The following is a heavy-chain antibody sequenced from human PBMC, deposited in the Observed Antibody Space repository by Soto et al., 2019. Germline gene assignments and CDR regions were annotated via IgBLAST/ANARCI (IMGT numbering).Heavy chain of an antibody. D-gene: IGHD3-22*01. J-gene: IGHJ4*02. CDR1: GGSFSGYY. CDR2: INHSGST. V-gene: IGHV4-34*01. CDR3: ARRHYDSSGYPRGYFDY. Sequence: PSETLSLTCAVYGGSFSGYYWSWIRQPPGKGLEWIGEINHSGSTNYNPSLKSRVTISVDTSKNQFSLKLSSVTAADTAVYYCARRHYDSSGYPRGYFDYWGQGTLVTVSS.